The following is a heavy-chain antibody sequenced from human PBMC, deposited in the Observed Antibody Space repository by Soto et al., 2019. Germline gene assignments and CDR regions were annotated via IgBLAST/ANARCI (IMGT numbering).Heavy chain of an antibody. D-gene: IGHD6-13*01. CDR1: GFTFDDYA. V-gene: IGHV3-9*01. J-gene: IGHJ4*02. Sequence: EVQLVESGGGLVQPGGSLRVSCAASGFTFDDYAMHWVRQAPGKGLEWVSGITGNSASIGYADSVKGRFTISRDNAKNSLYLPMNSLRAEDTALYYCVKDKAVYSSTWYYLDYWGQGALVTVSS. CDR2: ITGNSASI. CDR3: VKDKAVYSSTWYYLDY.